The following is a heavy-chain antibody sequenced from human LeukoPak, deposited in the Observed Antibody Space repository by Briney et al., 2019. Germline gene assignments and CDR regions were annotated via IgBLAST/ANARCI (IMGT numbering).Heavy chain of an antibody. CDR1: GGTFSSYG. J-gene: IGHJ4*02. CDR2: ISAYNGNT. CDR3: ARGFYGPSDY. Sequence: ASVKVSCKASGGTFSSYGISWVRQAPGQGLEWMGWISAYNGNTNYVQKLQGRVTMTSDTSTSTAYMELRSLRSDDTAVYYCARGFYGPSDYWGQGTLVTVSS. V-gene: IGHV1-18*01. D-gene: IGHD4-17*01.